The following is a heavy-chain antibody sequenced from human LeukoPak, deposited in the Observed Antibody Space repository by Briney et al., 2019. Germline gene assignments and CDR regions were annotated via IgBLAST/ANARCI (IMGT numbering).Heavy chain of an antibody. CDR3: ARESAYSGWFDY. Sequence: SETLSLTCTVSGGSISSNYWSWIRQPPGKGLEWIAYIHYRGSTDYNPSLKSRVTISVDTSKNQFSLKLNSVTAADTAVYYCARESAYSGWFDYWGRGTLVTVSS. CDR1: GGSISSNY. V-gene: IGHV4-59*01. CDR2: IHYRGST. J-gene: IGHJ4*02. D-gene: IGHD6-19*01.